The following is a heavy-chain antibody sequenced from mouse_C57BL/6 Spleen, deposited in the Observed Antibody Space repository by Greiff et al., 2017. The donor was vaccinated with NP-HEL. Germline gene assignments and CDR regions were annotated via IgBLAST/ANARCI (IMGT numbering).Heavy chain of an antibody. D-gene: IGHD2-4*01. CDR2: IYPGDGDT. V-gene: IGHV1-82*01. CDR3: ATFYYDYEGFAY. CDR1: GYAFSSSW. J-gene: IGHJ3*01. Sequence: QVQLQQSGPELVKPGASVKISCKASGYAFSSSWMNWVQQRPGKGLEWIGRIYPGDGDTNYNGKFKGKATLTADKSSSTAYMQLSSLTSEDSAVYFCATFYYDYEGFAYWGQGTLVTVSA.